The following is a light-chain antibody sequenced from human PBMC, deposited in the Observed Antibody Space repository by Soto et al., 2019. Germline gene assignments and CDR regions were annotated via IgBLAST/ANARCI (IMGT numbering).Light chain of an antibody. CDR1: SSDVGGYNY. J-gene: IGLJ1*01. CDR3: SSYTSSSTLFYV. Sequence: QSALTQPASVSGSPGQSITISCTGTSSDVGGYNYVSWYQQHPGKAPKLMIYDVSNRPSGVSNRFSGSKSGNTASLTIFGLQAEDEADYYCSSYTSSSTLFYVFGTGTKLTVL. V-gene: IGLV2-14*01. CDR2: DVS.